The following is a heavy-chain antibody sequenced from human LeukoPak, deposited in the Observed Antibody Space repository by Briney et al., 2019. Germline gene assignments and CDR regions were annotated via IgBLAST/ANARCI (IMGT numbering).Heavy chain of an antibody. D-gene: IGHD5-24*01. CDR3: ARDRYGDGFAHFDY. J-gene: IGHJ4*02. CDR1: GYTFTAYA. V-gene: IGHV1-2*02. CDR2: ITPSDGA. Sequence: ASVKVSCKSSGYTFTAYAVHWARQAPGQGLEWMGWITPSDGANYAQKFQGRVTMTRDTSMSTAYMDLNRLTSDDTAVYFCARDRYGDGFAHFDYWGQGTLVTVSS.